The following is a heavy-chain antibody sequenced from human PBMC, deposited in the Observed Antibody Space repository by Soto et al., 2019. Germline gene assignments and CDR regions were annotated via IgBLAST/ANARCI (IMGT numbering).Heavy chain of an antibody. Sequence: GGSLRLSCAASGFTFSSYAMSWVRQAPGKGLEWVSAISGSGGSTYYADSVKGRFTIPRDNPKNTLYLQMNSLRAEDTAVYYCANVRAAGTSWFDPWGQGTLVTVSS. CDR1: GFTFSSYA. CDR2: ISGSGGST. J-gene: IGHJ5*02. D-gene: IGHD6-13*01. V-gene: IGHV3-23*01. CDR3: ANVRAAGTSWFDP.